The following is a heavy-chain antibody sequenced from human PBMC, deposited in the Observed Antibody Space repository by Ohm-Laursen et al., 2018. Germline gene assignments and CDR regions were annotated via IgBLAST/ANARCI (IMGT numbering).Heavy chain of an antibody. CDR3: ATGLPADDAFNI. J-gene: IGHJ3*02. CDR1: GFTCSNAW. Sequence: SLRLSCSASGFTCSNAWVSWVRQAPGKGLEWVGRIKRKADGETTDYAAPVKDRLTISRDDSKTTLYLQMNSLKTEDTAVYYCATGLPADDAFNIWGQGTMVTVSS. V-gene: IGHV3-15*01. CDR2: IKRKADGETT.